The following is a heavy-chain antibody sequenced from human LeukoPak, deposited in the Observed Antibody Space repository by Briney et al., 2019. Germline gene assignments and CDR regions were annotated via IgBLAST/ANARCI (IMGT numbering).Heavy chain of an antibody. J-gene: IGHJ4*02. V-gene: IGHV3-9*01. CDR2: ITWNSGRI. CDR3: AKGGGPFDY. Sequence: GRSLRLSCAASGFTFDDYAMHWVRQVPGKGLEWVSGITWNSGRIGYADSVKGRFTISRDNAKNSLYLQMNSLRPEDTALYYCAKGGGPFDYWGQGTLVTVSS. D-gene: IGHD1-26*01. CDR1: GFTFDDYA.